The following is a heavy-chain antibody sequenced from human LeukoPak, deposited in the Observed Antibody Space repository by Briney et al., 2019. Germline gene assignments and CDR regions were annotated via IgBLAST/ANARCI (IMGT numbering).Heavy chain of an antibody. CDR1: GFTVRNNY. Sequence: GGSLRLSCGASGFTVRNNYMSWVRQAPGKGLEGVSVIYSWGSTYYADSVKGRFTISRDNSKNTLYVQMNSLRAEDTAVYFCATGERMVRGDGVDYWGQGTLVTVSS. D-gene: IGHD3-10*01. V-gene: IGHV3-66*01. CDR2: IYSWGST. J-gene: IGHJ4*02. CDR3: ATGERMVRGDGVDY.